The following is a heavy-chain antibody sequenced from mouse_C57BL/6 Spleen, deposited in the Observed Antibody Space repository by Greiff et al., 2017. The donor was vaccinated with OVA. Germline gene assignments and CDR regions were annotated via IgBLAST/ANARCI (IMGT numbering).Heavy chain of an antibody. D-gene: IGHD4-1*01. J-gene: IGHJ4*01. CDR2: IYPGDGDT. V-gene: IGHV1-80*01. CDR3: ARRGTDAMDY. Sequence: LVESGAELVKPGASVKISCKASGYAFSSYWMNWVKQRPGKGLEWIGQIYPGDGDTNYNGKFKGKATLTADKSSSTAYMQLSSLTSEDSAVYFCARRGTDAMDYWGQGTSVTVSS. CDR1: GYAFSSYW.